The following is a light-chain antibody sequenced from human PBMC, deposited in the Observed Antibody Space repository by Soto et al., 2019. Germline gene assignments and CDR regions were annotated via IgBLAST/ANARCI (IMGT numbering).Light chain of an antibody. V-gene: IGKV1-5*03. CDR1: QSISIW. Sequence: DIQMTQSPSTLSASVGDRVTITCRASQSISIWLAWYQQKPGKAPKILIYKASSLESGVPSRFSGSGSGTEFTLTISSLQPEDFGTYYCQQFKSYPITFGQGTRLEIK. CDR2: KAS. J-gene: IGKJ5*01. CDR3: QQFKSYPIT.